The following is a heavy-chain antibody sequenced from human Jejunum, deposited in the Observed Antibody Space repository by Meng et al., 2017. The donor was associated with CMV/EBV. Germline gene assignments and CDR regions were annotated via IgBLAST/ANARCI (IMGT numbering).Heavy chain of an antibody. CDR1: GGSVNRNTYY. J-gene: IGHJ4*02. CDR3: VRDHGSSSWFFY. V-gene: IGHV4-39*07. Sequence: HLQESGPGLVKPPETLSLTCTASGGSVNRNTYYWGWIRQPPGKSLEWIGTIFDSGSAFYNPSLQSRVSVSIDMSRNQLSLSLSSVTAADTAVYYCVRDHGSSSWFFYWGQGTLVTVSS. D-gene: IGHD6-13*01. CDR2: IFDSGSA.